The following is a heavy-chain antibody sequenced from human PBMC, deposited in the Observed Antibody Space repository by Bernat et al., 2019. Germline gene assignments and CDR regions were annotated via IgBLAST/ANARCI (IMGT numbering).Heavy chain of an antibody. CDR3: ARDPDYGDCLDY. Sequence: VQLVESGGGLVQPGGSLRLSCAASGFTFSSYAMSWVRQAPGKGLEWVAGVSVDGNSKYYADSVKGRFTISRDNAKNTLYLQMNSLRAEDTAVYYCARDPDYGDCLDYWGQGTLVTVSS. V-gene: IGHV3-30-3*01. J-gene: IGHJ4*02. D-gene: IGHD4-17*01. CDR1: GFTFSSYA. CDR2: VSVDGNSK.